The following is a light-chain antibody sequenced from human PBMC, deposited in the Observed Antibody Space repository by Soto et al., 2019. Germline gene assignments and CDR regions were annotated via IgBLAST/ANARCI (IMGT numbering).Light chain of an antibody. J-gene: IGLJ1*01. CDR2: QDT. CDR1: ALPRQY. CDR3: QSADTSGNIEV. Sequence: SYELTQPPSMSVSPGQTAVITCSGDALPRQYVYWFKQKPGQAPVLVIYQDTRRPPTIPARFSGSASGTTVSLTISGVQADGGAEYSWQSADTSGNIEVFGAGTKGTV. V-gene: IGLV3-25*02.